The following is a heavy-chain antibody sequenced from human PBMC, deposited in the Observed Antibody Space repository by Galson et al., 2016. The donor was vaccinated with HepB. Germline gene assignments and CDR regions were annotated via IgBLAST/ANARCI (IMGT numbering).Heavy chain of an antibody. CDR3: ARALEYGSRNYYDYYAMDV. CDR1: GYRLTDYW. D-gene: IGHD4-17*01. V-gene: IGHV5-10-1*01. J-gene: IGHJ6*02. CDR2: IDPDDPYT. Sequence: QSGAEVKEPGESLRISCQGSGYRLTDYWITWVRQVPGKGLQWMGRIDPDDPYTNYSQSFQGHVTISVDKSINTAYLQWSTLKASDTAIYYCARALEYGSRNYYDYYAMDVWGPGTTVIVSS.